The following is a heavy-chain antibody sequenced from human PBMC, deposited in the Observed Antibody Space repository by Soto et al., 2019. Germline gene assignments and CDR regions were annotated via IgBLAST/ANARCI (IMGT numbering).Heavy chain of an antibody. CDR3: AKLECSGGSCYSGRLVDYFYYYMDV. CDR2: IYYSGST. CDR1: GGTISSGGYY. V-gene: IGHV4-31*03. D-gene: IGHD2-15*01. Sequence: SETLSLTCTVSGGTISSGGYYWSWIRQHPGKGLEWIGYIYYSGSTYYNPSLKSRVTISVDTSKNQFSLKLSSVTAADTAVYYCAKLECSGGSCYSGRLVDYFYYYMDVWGKGTTVTVSS. J-gene: IGHJ6*03.